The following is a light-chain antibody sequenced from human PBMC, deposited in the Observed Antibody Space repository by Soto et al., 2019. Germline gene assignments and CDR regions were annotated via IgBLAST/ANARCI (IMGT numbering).Light chain of an antibody. J-gene: IGKJ1*01. V-gene: IGKV3-15*01. CDR2: GAS. CDR3: QQRSNWPPT. Sequence: EMVMTQSPATLSVSPGERATLSCRASQSVSSNLAWYQQKPGQAPRLLIYGASTRVTGIPARFSGSGSGTEFTLTISSLQSEDFAVYYCQQRSNWPPTFGQGTKVDIK. CDR1: QSVSSN.